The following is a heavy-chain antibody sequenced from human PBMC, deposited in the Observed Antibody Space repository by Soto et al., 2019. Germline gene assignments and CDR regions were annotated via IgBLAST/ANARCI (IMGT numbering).Heavy chain of an antibody. V-gene: IGHV3-11*01. Sequence: GWSMRLSCAASGFTFSDYYMSWIRQAPGKGLEWVSYISSSGSTIYYADSVKGRFTISRDNAKNSLYLQMNSLRAEDTAVYYFAGERGRGSTMVLGVRDYYAAMDGWGQGTTLIVS. CDR3: AGERGRGSTMVLGVRDYYAAMDG. CDR2: ISSSGSTI. J-gene: IGHJ6*02. CDR1: GFTFSDYY. D-gene: IGHD3-10*01.